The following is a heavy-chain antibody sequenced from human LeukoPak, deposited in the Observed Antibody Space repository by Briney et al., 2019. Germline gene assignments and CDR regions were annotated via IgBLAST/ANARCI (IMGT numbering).Heavy chain of an antibody. D-gene: IGHD6-13*01. V-gene: IGHV3-23*01. CDR1: GFTFSSYA. J-gene: IGHJ4*02. CDR3: AKGVGIAAAGDYFDY. CDR2: ISGSGGST. Sequence: SGGSLRLSCAASGFTFSSYAMSWVRQAPGKGLEWVSAISGSGGSTYYADSVKGRFTISRDNSKNTQYLQMNSLRAEDTAVYYCAKGVGIAAAGDYFDYWGQGTLVTVSS.